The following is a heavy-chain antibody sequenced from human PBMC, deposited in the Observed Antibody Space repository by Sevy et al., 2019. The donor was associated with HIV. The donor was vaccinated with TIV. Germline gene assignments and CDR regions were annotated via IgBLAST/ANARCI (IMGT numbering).Heavy chain of an antibody. V-gene: IGHV4-59*08. J-gene: IGHJ4*02. Sequence: SETLSLTCTVSGGSMTSLYWNWIRQPPGKGLEWIANIYYNGHINYNPSLMSRVTLSLDTSKNQFALRLSSVTAADTAMYYCAGGKAGGSGYSWGQGTLVTVSS. CDR1: GGSMTSLY. CDR2: IYYNGHI. CDR3: AGGKAGGSGYS. D-gene: IGHD5-12*01.